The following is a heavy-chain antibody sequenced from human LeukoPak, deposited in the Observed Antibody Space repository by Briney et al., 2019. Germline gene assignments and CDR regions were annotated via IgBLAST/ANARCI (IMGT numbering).Heavy chain of an antibody. V-gene: IGHV3-53*01. D-gene: IGHD3-16*02. J-gene: IGHJ5*02. CDR2: IYSGGST. CDR3: ARDGYRRKVGWFDP. Sequence: PGGSLRLSCAASGFTVSSNYMSWVRQAPGKGLEWVSVIYSGGSTYYADSVKGRFTISRDNSKNTLYLQMNSLRAEDTAVYYCARDGYRRKVGWFDPWGQGTLVTVSS. CDR1: GFTVSSNY.